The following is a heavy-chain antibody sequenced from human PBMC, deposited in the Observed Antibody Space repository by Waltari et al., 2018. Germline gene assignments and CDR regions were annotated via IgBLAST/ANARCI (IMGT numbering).Heavy chain of an antibody. D-gene: IGHD5-18*01. CDR3: ARRDTAMVKSPYYYYGMDV. CDR2: IYPGDSDT. V-gene: IGHV5-51*01. CDR1: GYSFTSYW. Sequence: EVQLVQSGAEVKKPGESLKISCKGSGYSFTSYWIGWVRQMPGKGLEWMGIIYPGDSDTSYSPSFQGQVTISADKSISTAYLQWSSLKASDTAMYYCARRDTAMVKSPYYYYGMDVWGQGTTVTVSS. J-gene: IGHJ6*02.